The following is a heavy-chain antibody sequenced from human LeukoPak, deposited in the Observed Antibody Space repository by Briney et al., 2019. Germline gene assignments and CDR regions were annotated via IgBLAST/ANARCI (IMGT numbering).Heavy chain of an antibody. J-gene: IGHJ4*02. CDR2: IYYSGST. Sequence: SQTLSLTCTVSGGSISSGGYYWSWIRQHPGKGLEWIGYIYYSGSTYYNPSLKSRVTISVDTSKNQFSLKLSSVTAADTAVYYCARFLSYGSGTYYPFEYWGQGTLVTVSS. D-gene: IGHD3-10*01. V-gene: IGHV4-31*03. CDR3: ARFLSYGSGTYYPFEY. CDR1: GGSISSGGYY.